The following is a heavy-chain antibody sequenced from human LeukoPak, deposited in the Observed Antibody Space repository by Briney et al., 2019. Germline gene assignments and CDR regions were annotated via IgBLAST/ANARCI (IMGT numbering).Heavy chain of an antibody. CDR2: INPKSGAT. V-gene: IGHV1-2*02. D-gene: IGHD3-16*01. Sequence: ASVKVSCKASGYSFTDYFLHWVRQAPGQGLEWMGWINPKSGATNYAQRFQGRVTMTSDTSITTANMELSRLTSDDMAVYWCARVYEYGWFDPWGPGTLVTVSS. CDR1: GYSFTDYF. J-gene: IGHJ5*02. CDR3: ARVYEYGWFDP.